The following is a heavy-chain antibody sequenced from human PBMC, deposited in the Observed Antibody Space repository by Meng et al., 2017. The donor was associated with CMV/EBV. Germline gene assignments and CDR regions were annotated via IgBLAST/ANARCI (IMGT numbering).Heavy chain of an antibody. CDR3: ARIAAAGRFDY. CDR1: WFSLSTSGVG. J-gene: IGHJ4*02. V-gene: IGHV2-5*02. Sequence: HITLKGSGPTLVKPTTTLMVSCRLSWFSLSTSGVGVDWIRQPPGKALEWLALIYWDDDKRYSPSLKSRLTITKDTSKNQVVLTMTNMDPVDTATYYCARIAAAGRFDYWGQGTLVTVSS. D-gene: IGHD6-13*01. CDR2: IYWDDDK.